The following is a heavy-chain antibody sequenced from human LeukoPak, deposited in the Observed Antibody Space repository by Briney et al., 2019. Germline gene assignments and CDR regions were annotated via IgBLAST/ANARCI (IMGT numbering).Heavy chain of an antibody. CDR1: GGSMRSSRHY. CDR3: ARTRYYYNSRSYGAPYYFDY. V-gene: IGHV4-39*01. J-gene: IGHJ4*02. Sequence: SETLSLTCTVSGGSMRSSRHYWGWIRQPPGKGLEWIGSIYHSGSTYYNPSLKSRVTISVDMSKNQFSLKLSSVTAADTAVYYCARTRYYYNSRSYGAPYYFDYWGQGTLVTVSS. D-gene: IGHD3-10*01. CDR2: IYHSGST.